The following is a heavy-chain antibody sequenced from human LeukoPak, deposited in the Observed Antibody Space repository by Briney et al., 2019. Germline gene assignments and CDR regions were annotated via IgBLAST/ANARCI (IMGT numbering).Heavy chain of an antibody. CDR2: INHSGST. J-gene: IGHJ5*02. CDR1: GGSFSGYY. D-gene: IGHD3-3*01. Sequence: SETLSLTCAVYGGSFSGYYRSWIRQPPGKGLEWIGEINHSGSTNYNPSLKSRVTISVDTSKNQFSLKLSSVTAADTAVYYCARGDTIFGGVINWFDPWGQGTLVTVSS. CDR3: ARGDTIFGGVINWFDP. V-gene: IGHV4-34*01.